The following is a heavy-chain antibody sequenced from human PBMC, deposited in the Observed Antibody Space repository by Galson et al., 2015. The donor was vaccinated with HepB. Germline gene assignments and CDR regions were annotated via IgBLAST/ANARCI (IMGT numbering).Heavy chain of an antibody. Sequence: QSGAEVKKPGESLRISCTGSGYSFPSYWISWVRQMPGKGLEWMGRIDPSDSYTNYSPSFQGQVTISADKSISTAYLQRSILKASDTAMYYCARHAGILGPGSARDDWGQGTLVTVSS. CDR3: ARHAGILGPGSARDD. J-gene: IGHJ4*02. CDR2: IDPSDSYT. V-gene: IGHV5-10-1*04. D-gene: IGHD3-10*01. CDR1: GYSFPSYW.